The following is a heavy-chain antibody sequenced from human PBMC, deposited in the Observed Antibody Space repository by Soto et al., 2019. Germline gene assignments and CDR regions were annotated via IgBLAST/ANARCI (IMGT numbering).Heavy chain of an antibody. Sequence: SETLSLTCAVSGGSISSSNWWSWVRQPPGKGLEWIGEIYHSGSTNYNPSLKSRVTISVDKSKNQFSLKLSSVTAADTAVYYCARDPRYYDYVWGSYRSLYYYYYGMDVWGQGTTVTVSS. J-gene: IGHJ6*02. CDR3: ARDPRYYDYVWGSYRSLYYYYYGMDV. D-gene: IGHD3-16*02. CDR2: IYHSGST. V-gene: IGHV4-4*02. CDR1: GGSISSSNW.